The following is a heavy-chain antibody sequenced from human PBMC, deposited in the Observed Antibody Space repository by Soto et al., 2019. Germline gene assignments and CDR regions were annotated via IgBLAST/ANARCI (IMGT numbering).Heavy chain of an antibody. CDR2: IRGSGTTT. Sequence: PGGSLRLSSAASGFTFSSHAMSSVRQAPGQGLEWVSSIRGSGTTTYYADSVKGRFTISRDNSNNSLYLQMNSLSAEDTALYFCAKLASDSGDYGGFDYWGKGTLVTVSS. D-gene: IGHD4-17*01. CDR3: AKLASDSGDYGGFDY. V-gene: IGHV3-23*01. CDR1: GFTFSSHA. J-gene: IGHJ4*02.